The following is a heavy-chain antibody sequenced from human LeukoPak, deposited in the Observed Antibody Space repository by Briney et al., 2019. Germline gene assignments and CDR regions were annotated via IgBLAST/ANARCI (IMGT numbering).Heavy chain of an antibody. D-gene: IGHD6-13*01. CDR3: ARDNRIAAAGF. J-gene: IGHJ4*02. V-gene: IGHV1-69*04. CDR2: IIPILGIA. Sequence: PVKVSCKASGGTFSSYAISWVRQAPGQGLEWMGRIIPILGIANYAQKFQGRVTITADKSTSTAYMELSSLRSEDTAVYYCARDNRIAAAGFWGQGTLVTVSS. CDR1: GGTFSSYA.